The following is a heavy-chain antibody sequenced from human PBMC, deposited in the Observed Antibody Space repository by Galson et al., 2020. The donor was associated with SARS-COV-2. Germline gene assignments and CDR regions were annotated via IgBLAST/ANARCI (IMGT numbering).Heavy chain of an antibody. V-gene: IGHV3-11*06. CDR1: GFIFSDYA. CDR2: ISSSSSYT. Sequence: TGGSLRLSCAASGFIFSDYAMSWVRQAPGKGLEWVSYISSSSSYTNYADSVKGRFTISRDNAKNSLYLQMNSLRAEDTAVYYCARGGQYQLDYYYYGMDVWGQGTTVTVSS. D-gene: IGHD2-2*01. J-gene: IGHJ6*02. CDR3: ARGGQYQLDYYYYGMDV.